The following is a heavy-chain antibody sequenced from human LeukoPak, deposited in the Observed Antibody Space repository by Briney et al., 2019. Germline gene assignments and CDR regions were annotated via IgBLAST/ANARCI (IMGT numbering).Heavy chain of an antibody. Sequence: ASVKVSCKASGYTFTSYDINWVRQATGQGLEWRGWMNPNSGNTGYAQKFQGRVTMTRNTSISTAYMELSSLRSEDTAVYYCARSGIVVVPAALDVWGQGTTVTVSS. J-gene: IGHJ6*02. CDR3: ARSGIVVVPAALDV. CDR2: MNPNSGNT. V-gene: IGHV1-8*01. CDR1: GYTFTSYD. D-gene: IGHD2-2*01.